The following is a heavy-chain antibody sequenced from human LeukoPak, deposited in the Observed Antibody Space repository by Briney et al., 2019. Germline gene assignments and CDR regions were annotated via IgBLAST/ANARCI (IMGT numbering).Heavy chain of an antibody. CDR2: IYYSGST. D-gene: IGHD3-22*01. Sequence: SETLSLTCTVSGGSISSSSYYWGWIRQPPGKGLEWIGSIYYSGSTYYNPSLKSRVTISVDTSKNQFSLKLSSVTAADTAVYYRAGYHYYDSSGYTSFDYWGQGTLVTVSS. CDR3: AGYHYYDSSGYTSFDY. J-gene: IGHJ4*02. CDR1: GGSISSSSYY. V-gene: IGHV4-39*01.